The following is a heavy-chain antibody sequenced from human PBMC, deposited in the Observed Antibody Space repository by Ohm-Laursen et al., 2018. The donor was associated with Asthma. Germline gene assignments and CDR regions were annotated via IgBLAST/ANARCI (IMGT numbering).Heavy chain of an antibody. CDR3: ARLDWAQSMFDS. Sequence: SDTLSLTCSVSGGSVSGFYWSWVRQPPGRELEWIAYMFSSGGANYNPSLKSRVTLSTDTSKNQVSLRLSSVTAADTALYFCARLDWAQSMFDSWGQGALVTVAS. V-gene: IGHV4-59*02. CDR2: MFSSGGA. CDR1: GGSVSGFY. J-gene: IGHJ4*02. D-gene: IGHD3-9*01.